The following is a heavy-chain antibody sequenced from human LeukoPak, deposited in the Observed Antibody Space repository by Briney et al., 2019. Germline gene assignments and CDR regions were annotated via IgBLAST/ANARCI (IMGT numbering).Heavy chain of an antibody. CDR3: AIHGSPTTGYLIDY. D-gene: IGHD3-9*01. V-gene: IGHV4-39*01. CDR1: GGSISSSSYY. CDR2: IYYSGST. J-gene: IGHJ4*02. Sequence: PSETLSLTCTVSGGSISSSSYYWGWIRQPPGKGLEWIGSIYYSGSTYYNPSLKSRVTISVDTSKNQFSLKLSSVTAADTAVYYYAIHGSPTTGYLIDYWGQGPLVAVSS.